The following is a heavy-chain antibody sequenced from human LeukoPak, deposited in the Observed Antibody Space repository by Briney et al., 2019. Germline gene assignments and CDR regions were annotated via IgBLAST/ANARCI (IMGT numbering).Heavy chain of an antibody. CDR3: ARDLVGAASY. D-gene: IGHD1-26*01. CDR2: INPSGGVT. J-gene: IGHJ4*02. CDR1: GYTFTSYY. Sequence: ASVKVSCKASGYTFTSYYMHWVRQAPGQGLEWMGIINPSGGVTSYAQKFQGRVTMIRDTSTTTVYMELSSLRSEDTAVYYCARDLVGAASYWGQGTLVTVSS. V-gene: IGHV1-46*01.